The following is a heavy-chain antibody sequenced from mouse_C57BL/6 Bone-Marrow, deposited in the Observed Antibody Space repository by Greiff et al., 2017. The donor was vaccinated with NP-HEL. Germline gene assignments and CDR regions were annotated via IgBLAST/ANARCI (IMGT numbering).Heavy chain of an antibody. CDR3: ARGYGGY. J-gene: IGHJ2*01. Sequence: QVQLQQPGAELVMPGASVKLSCKASGYTFTSYWMHWVKQRPGQGLEWIGEIDPSDSYPNYNQKFKGKSTLTVDKSTSTAYMQLRSLTAEDSAVYYGARGYGGYWGQGTTLTVSS. V-gene: IGHV1-69*01. CDR2: IDPSDSYP. CDR1: GYTFTSYW. D-gene: IGHD1-1*02.